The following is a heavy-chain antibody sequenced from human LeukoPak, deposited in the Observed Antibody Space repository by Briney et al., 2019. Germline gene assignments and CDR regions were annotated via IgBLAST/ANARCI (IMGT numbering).Heavy chain of an antibody. CDR1: GGSISSYY. CDR3: ARGIRGAADY. J-gene: IGHJ4*02. D-gene: IGHD3-16*01. CDR2: IYYSGST. V-gene: IGHV4-59*01. Sequence: SETLSLTCTVSGGSISSYYWSWIRQPPGKGLEWIGYIYYSGSTNCSPSLKSRVTLSVDTSKNQFSLKLSSVTAADTAVYYCARGIRGAADYWGQGTLVTVSS.